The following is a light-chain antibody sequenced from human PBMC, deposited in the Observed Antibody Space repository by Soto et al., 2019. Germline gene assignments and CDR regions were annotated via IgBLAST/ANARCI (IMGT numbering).Light chain of an antibody. CDR2: DVS. CDR1: SSDVGGYNY. CDR3: SSYTSSTPYV. J-gene: IGLJ1*01. Sequence: QSALTQPASVSGSPGQSITISCTGTSSDVGGYNYVSWYQQHPGKAPKLMIYDVSNRPSGVSNRFSGSKSGNTASLTISGLQAEDEADYSCSSYTSSTPYVFGTGTKLTVL. V-gene: IGLV2-14*01.